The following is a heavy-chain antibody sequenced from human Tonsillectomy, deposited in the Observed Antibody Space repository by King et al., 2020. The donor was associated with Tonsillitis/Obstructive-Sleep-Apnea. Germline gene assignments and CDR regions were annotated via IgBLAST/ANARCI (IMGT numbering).Heavy chain of an antibody. Sequence: QLVQSGGGLVQPGGSLRLSCAASGFTFSSYDMHWVRHATGKGLEWVSAIGTAGDTYYPGSVKGRFTISRENAKNSLYLQMNSLRAGDTAVYYCARDSGGYSGTYYAFDIWGQGTMVIVSS. J-gene: IGHJ3*02. CDR2: IGTAGDT. V-gene: IGHV3-13*04. D-gene: IGHD1-26*01. CDR3: ARDSGGYSGTYYAFDI. CDR1: GFTFSSYD.